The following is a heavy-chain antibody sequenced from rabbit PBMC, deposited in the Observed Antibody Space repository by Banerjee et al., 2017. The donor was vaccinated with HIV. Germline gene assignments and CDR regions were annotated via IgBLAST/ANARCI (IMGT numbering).Heavy chain of an antibody. CDR3: ARGGSGWGEGYYFNL. D-gene: IGHD4-1*01. V-gene: IGHV1S40*01. J-gene: IGHJ4*01. CDR1: GFSFSSSYS. Sequence: QSLEESGGDLVKPGASLTLTCTASGFSFSSSYSMCWVRQAPGKGLEWVACIYTGGSGSTNYASWAKGRFTISKTSSTTVTLQMTSLTAADTATYFCARGGSGWGEGYYFNLWGPGTLVTVS. CDR2: IYTGGSGST.